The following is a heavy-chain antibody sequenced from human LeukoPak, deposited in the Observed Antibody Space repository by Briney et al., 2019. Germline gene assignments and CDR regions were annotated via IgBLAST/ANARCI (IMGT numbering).Heavy chain of an antibody. Sequence: GASVKVSCKASGYTFTSYDINWVRQATGQGLEWMGWISAYNGNTNYAQKLQGRVTMTTDTSTSTAYMELRSLRSDDTAVYYCARDPEPGITMINWGQETLVTVSS. J-gene: IGHJ4*02. CDR2: ISAYNGNT. V-gene: IGHV1-18*01. CDR3: ARDPEPGITMIN. D-gene: IGHD3-22*01. CDR1: GYTFTSYD.